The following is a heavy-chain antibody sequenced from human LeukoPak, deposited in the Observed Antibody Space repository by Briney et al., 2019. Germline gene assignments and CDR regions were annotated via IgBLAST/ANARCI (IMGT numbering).Heavy chain of an antibody. CDR3: AESPRESGWRTYNWFDP. CDR1: GFTFSSYA. J-gene: IGHJ5*02. V-gene: IGHV3-23*01. CDR2: ISGSGGST. D-gene: IGHD6-19*01. Sequence: GGSLRLSCAASGFTFSSYAMSWVRQAPGKGLEWVSAISGSGGSTYYADSVKGRFTISRDDSKNTLYLQMNSLRAEDTAVYYCAESPRESGWRTYNWFDPWGQGTLVTVSS.